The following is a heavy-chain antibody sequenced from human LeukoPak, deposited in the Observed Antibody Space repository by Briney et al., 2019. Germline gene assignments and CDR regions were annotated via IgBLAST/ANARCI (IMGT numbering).Heavy chain of an antibody. CDR1: GFTFSNAW. CDR2: IKSKTDGGTT. V-gene: IGHV3-15*01. CDR3: TTDSDLLYGDPFDY. J-gene: IGHJ4*02. Sequence: GGSLRLSCAASGFTFSNAWMSWVRQAPGKGREWVGRIKSKTDGGTTDYAAPVKGRFTISRDDSKNTLYLQMNSLKTEDTAVYYCTTDSDLLYGDPFDYWGQGTLVTVSS. D-gene: IGHD4-17*01.